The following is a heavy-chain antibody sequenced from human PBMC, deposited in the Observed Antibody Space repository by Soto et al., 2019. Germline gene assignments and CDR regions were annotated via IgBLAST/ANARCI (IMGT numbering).Heavy chain of an antibody. CDR1: GGSVTSGSYY. CDR2: IYYRGSP. J-gene: IGHJ4*02. Sequence: ETLSLTCTVSGGSVTSGSYYWSWIRQPPGKGLEWIGYIYYRGSPIYNPSLKRRLTMSVDTSKNQFSLRLTSATAADTAVYYCARLDPRRYFYYCGRGSRFTVSS. CDR3: ARLDPRRYFYY. V-gene: IGHV4-61*01.